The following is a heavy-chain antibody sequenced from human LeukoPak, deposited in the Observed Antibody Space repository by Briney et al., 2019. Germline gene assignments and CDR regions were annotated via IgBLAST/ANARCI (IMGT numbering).Heavy chain of an antibody. J-gene: IGHJ4*02. V-gene: IGHV3-7*05. CDR3: AKHGDYSFDH. CDR1: GFTFSSYW. Sequence: GGSLRLSCAASGFTFSSYWMGWVRQPPGRGLEWVANIRQDGRDKHYVDSLKGRFTVSRDNAKNSLFLQANSLRAEDTAVYYCAKHGDYSFDHWGQGNLVTVSS. CDR2: IRQDGRDK. D-gene: IGHD4-17*01.